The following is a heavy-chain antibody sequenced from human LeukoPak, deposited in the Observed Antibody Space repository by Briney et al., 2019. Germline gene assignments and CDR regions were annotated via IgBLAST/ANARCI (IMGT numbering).Heavy chain of an antibody. D-gene: IGHD4-17*01. V-gene: IGHV3-30-3*01. CDR2: ISYDGSNK. CDR1: GFTFGSYA. J-gene: IGHJ4*02. Sequence: GRSLRLSCAASGFTFGSYAMHWVRQAPGKGLEWVAVISYDGSNKYYADSVKGRFTISRDNSKNTLYLQMNSLRAEDTAVYYCARDWDDYGDYENAKDFDYWGQGTLVTVSS. CDR3: ARDWDDYGDYENAKDFDY.